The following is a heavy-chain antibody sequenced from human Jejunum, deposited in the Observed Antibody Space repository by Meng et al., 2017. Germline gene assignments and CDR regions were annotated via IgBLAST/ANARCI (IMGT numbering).Heavy chain of an antibody. CDR2: IYHSGST. V-gene: IGHV4-4*02. CDR1: GGSISSVYW. J-gene: IGHJ4*02. CDR3: ARGGYYSFDY. Sequence: VPLQEAGPGLEKPSETLSLTRAVSGGSISSVYWWTWDRQAPGKGREWIGEIYHSGSTNYNPSLKSRVTISVDKSKNQFSLKLTSVTAADTVVYYCARGGYYSFDYWGQGTLVTVSS. D-gene: IGHD5-18*01.